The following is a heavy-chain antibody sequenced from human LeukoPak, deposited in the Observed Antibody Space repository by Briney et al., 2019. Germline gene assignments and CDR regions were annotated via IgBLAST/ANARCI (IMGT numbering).Heavy chain of an antibody. J-gene: IGHJ4*02. V-gene: IGHV1-46*01. CDR2: INPSGGST. Sequence: ASVKVSCKASGYTFTSYYMHWVRQAPGQGLEWMGIINPSGGSTSYAQKFQGRVTMTRDTSTSTVYMELSSLRSEDTAVYYCARARHNYYDSSGYYGFDYWGQGTLVTVSS. CDR1: GYTFTSYY. D-gene: IGHD3-22*01. CDR3: ARARHNYYDSSGYYGFDY.